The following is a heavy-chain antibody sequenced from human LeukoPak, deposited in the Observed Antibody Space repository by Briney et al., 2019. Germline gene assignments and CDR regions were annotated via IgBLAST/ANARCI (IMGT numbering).Heavy chain of an antibody. CDR3: AKDHDRSGYPPSDY. V-gene: IGHV3-23*01. CDR2: MKGSDGRA. CDR1: GFNFSNLV. Sequence: GGSLRHSRAASGFNFSNLVVTCVRPPPGRGLEGVANMKGSDGRAWYADSVNGRFIISRDNSKNTLYLQMNSLRAEDTAVYFCAKDHDRSGYPPSDYWGQGTLVTVSS. J-gene: IGHJ4*02. D-gene: IGHD3-22*01.